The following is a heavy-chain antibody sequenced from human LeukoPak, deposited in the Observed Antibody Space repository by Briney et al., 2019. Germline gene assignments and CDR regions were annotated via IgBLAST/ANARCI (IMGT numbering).Heavy chain of an antibody. J-gene: IGHJ6*02. Sequence: HPGGSLRLSCGASGFTVSSNYMSWVRQAPRKGLEWVSVNYSSGSTYYADSVKGRFTISRNNSKNTLYLQMNSLRAEDTAVYYCAKDQGYCSGGTCYYYYGMDVWGQGTTVTVSS. CDR3: AKDQGYCSGGTCYYYYGMDV. D-gene: IGHD2-15*01. V-gene: IGHV3-66*03. CDR1: GFTVSSNY. CDR2: NYSSGST.